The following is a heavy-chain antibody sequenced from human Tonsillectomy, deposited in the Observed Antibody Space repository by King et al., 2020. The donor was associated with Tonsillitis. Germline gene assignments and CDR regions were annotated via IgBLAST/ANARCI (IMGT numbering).Heavy chain of an antibody. CDR1: GYTFTYRY. Sequence: QLVESGAEVKKTGSSVKVSCKASGYTFTYRYLHWVRQAPGQALEWMGWITHFNGNTNYAQKFQDRVTITRDRSMSTAYMELSSLRSEDTAMYYCAITVGATPKPYYYGMDVWGQGTTVTVSS. V-gene: IGHV1-45*02. J-gene: IGHJ6*02. CDR3: AITVGATPKPYYYGMDV. D-gene: IGHD2-15*01. CDR2: ITHFNGNT.